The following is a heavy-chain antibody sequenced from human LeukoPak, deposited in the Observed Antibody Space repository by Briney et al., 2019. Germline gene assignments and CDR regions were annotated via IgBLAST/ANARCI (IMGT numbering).Heavy chain of an antibody. CDR1: GFTFSSYW. J-gene: IGHJ6*03. V-gene: IGHV3-7*01. D-gene: IGHD4-17*01. CDR3: ARARFETTVTALIRKKNYYYYYMDV. CDR2: IKQDGSEK. Sequence: GGSLRLSCAASGFTFSSYWMSWVRQAPGKGLEWVANIKQDGSEKYYVDSVKGRFTISRDNARNSLYLQINSLRVEDTAVYYCARARFETTVTALIRKKNYYYYYMDVWGKGTTVTVSS.